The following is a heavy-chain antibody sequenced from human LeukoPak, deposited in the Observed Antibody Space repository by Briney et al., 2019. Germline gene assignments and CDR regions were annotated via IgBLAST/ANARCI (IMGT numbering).Heavy chain of an antibody. D-gene: IGHD3-22*01. CDR2: IYHSGST. CDR1: GFTCSDHY. Sequence: GSLRLSCAASGFTCSDHYMDWVRQAPGKGLEWIGSIYHSGSTNDNPSLKSRVTTSVDTSKNQFSLKLSSVTAADTAVYYCARRGYYYDSSHYYYFDYWGQGTLVTVSS. V-gene: IGHV4-59*08. CDR3: ARRGYYYDSSHYYYFDY. J-gene: IGHJ4*02.